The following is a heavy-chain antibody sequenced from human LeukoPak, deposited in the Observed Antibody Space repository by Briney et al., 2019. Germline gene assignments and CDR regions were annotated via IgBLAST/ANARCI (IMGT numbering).Heavy chain of an antibody. CDR1: GFTFSGSA. CDR2: IRSKANSYAT. CDR3: TRPYTYYDFWSGYYHDAFDI. J-gene: IGHJ3*02. V-gene: IGHV3-73*01. Sequence: GGSLKLSCAASGFTFSGSAMHWVRQASGKGLEWVGRIRSKANSYATAYAASVKGRFTISRDDSKNTAYLQMNSLKTEDTAVYYCTRPYTYYDFWSGYYHDAFDIWGQGTMATVSS. D-gene: IGHD3-3*01.